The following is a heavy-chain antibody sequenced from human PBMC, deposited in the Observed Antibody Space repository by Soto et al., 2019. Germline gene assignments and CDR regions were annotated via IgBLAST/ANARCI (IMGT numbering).Heavy chain of an antibody. D-gene: IGHD6-6*01. CDR3: ARDRRGSSRSGFDY. CDR1: GYTFTSYG. Sequence: ASVKVSCKASGYTFTSYGISWVRQAPGQGLEWTGWISAYNGNTNYAQNLQGRVTMTTDTSTSTVYMELRSLRSDDTAVYYCARDRRGSSRSGFDYWGPGTLVTVSS. V-gene: IGHV1-18*04. CDR2: ISAYNGNT. J-gene: IGHJ4*02.